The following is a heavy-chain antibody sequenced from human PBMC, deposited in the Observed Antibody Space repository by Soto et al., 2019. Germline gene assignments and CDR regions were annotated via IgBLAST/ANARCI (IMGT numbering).Heavy chain of an antibody. Sequence: ASVKVSCKASGYTFSDFDINWLRQASGQGPEWMGWMNAKSGDTFFAQRFQGKFNMTWDTSLSTAYMEVGSLTSDDTAIYYCARGNPFNYTGFDVWGQGTTVTVSS. D-gene: IGHD3-10*01. CDR2: MNAKSGDT. V-gene: IGHV1-8*01. CDR3: ARGNPFNYTGFDV. J-gene: IGHJ6*02. CDR1: GYTFSDFD.